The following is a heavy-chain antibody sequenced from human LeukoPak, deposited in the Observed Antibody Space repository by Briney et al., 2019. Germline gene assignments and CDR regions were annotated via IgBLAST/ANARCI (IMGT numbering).Heavy chain of an antibody. V-gene: IGHV3-30*04. D-gene: IGHD3-10*01. CDR2: ISYDGSNK. CDR3: ARDRDYGSGSYYFDY. J-gene: IGHJ4*02. Sequence: GRSLRLSCAASGFTFSSYAMHWVRQAPGKGLEWVAVISYDGSNKYYADSVKGRFTISRDNSKNTLYLQMNSLRAEDTAVYYCARDRDYGSGSYYFDYWGQGTLVTVSS. CDR1: GFTFSSYA.